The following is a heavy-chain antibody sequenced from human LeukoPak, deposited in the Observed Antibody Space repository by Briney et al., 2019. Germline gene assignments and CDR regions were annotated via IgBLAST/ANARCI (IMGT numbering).Heavy chain of an antibody. Sequence: GGSLRLSCAASGFTFNNNDMTWVRHAPGKGLEWVSTIDDGGINTYYADSVKGRFTISRDNSKNTLYLQMNSLRAEDTAVYYCAKSGEGDGTDYWGQGTLVTVSS. V-gene: IGHV3-23*01. CDR1: GFTFNNND. CDR3: AKSGEGDGTDY. J-gene: IGHJ4*02. CDR2: IDDGGINT. D-gene: IGHD5-12*01.